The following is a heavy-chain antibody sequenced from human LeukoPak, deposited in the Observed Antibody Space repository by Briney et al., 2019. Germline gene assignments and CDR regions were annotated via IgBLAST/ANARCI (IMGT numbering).Heavy chain of an antibody. CDR2: IHHSGST. CDR1: GGSFSAYY. Sequence: PSETLSLTCAVYGGSFSAYYWSWIRQSPGKGLEWIGEIHHSGSTKYNPSLKSRVTISVDMSQSQISLKLTSVTAADTAVYYCATEEGYNAYWGQGILVTVSS. J-gene: IGHJ4*02. CDR3: ATEEGYNAY. D-gene: IGHD5-24*01. V-gene: IGHV4-34*01.